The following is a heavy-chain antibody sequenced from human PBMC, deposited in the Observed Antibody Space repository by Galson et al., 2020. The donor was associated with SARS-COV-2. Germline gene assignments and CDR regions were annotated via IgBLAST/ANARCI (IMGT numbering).Heavy chain of an antibody. V-gene: IGHV4-34*01. J-gene: IGHJ4*02. D-gene: IGHD1-26*01. CDR3: AVGWELLDY. CDR1: GGAFSGYY. Sequence: SETLSFNCVVYGGAFSGYYGSWIRQPPGKGLEWMGEMNHSGSTNYNPSLKSRVTISVDTSKNQFSLKLSSVTAADTAVYDCAVGWELLDYWGQGTVVSVAS. CDR2: MNHSGST.